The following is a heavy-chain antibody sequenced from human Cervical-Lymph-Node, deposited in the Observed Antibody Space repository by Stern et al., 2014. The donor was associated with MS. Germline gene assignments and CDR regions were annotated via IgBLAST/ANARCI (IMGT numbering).Heavy chain of an antibody. D-gene: IGHD3-10*01. CDR2: FDTDDGET. V-gene: IGHV1-24*01. CDR1: GYTLTELS. Sequence: VQLVESGAEVKKPGASVKVSCKVSGYTLTELSMHWVRQAPGKGLEWMGGFDTDDGETIYAQTFQGRVTMSEDTSTDTAYMELSSLRSEDTAVYYCATARGQHDHPFDYWGQGTLVTVSS. CDR3: ATARGQHDHPFDY. J-gene: IGHJ4*02.